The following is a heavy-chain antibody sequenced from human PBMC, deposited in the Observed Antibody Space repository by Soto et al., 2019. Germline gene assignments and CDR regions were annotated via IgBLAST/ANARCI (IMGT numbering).Heavy chain of an antibody. CDR2: IKEEGSEQ. Sequence: EVQLVESGGGLVQPGGSLRLSCAASGFTFSASWMTWVRQSPGKGLDWVASIKEEGSEQSYVDSVKGRFIISRDNAKNSLYLQMNSLRVEDTAVYCCARGQGALWGQGTLVTVSS. J-gene: IGHJ4*02. CDR3: ARGQGAL. CDR1: GFTFSASW. D-gene: IGHD3-16*01. V-gene: IGHV3-7*01.